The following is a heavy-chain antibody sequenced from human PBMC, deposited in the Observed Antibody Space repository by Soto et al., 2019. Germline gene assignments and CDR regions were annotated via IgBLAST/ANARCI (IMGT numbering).Heavy chain of an antibody. Sequence: QVHLVQSGAEVKKPGSSVKVSCKASGGTFSSYAITWVRQAPGQGLEWMGGIIPIFNTANYAQKFQGRVTITADRSTTTAYMELSSLRSEAAAVYYCASVELSTSRYKSWGQGTLVTVSS. J-gene: IGHJ4*02. V-gene: IGHV1-69*06. CDR2: IIPIFNTA. CDR1: GGTFSSYA. CDR3: ASVELSTSRYKS. D-gene: IGHD2-2*02.